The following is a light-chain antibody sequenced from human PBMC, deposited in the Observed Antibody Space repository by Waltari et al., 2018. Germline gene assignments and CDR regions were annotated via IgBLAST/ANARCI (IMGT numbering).Light chain of an antibody. CDR1: QSVSSSY. CDR3: QQYGSLPTT. J-gene: IGKJ1*01. CDR2: GAS. V-gene: IGKV3-20*01. Sequence: ELVLTQSPGTLSLSPGDRATLSCRASQSVSSSYLAWYQQNPGHAPRLLIYGASSRAAGVPDRFSGSGSGTDFTLTISRLEPEDFAVYYCQQYGSLPTTFGQGTKVEIK.